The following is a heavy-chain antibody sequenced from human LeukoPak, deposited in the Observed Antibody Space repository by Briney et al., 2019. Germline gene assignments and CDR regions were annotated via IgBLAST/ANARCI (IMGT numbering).Heavy chain of an antibody. CDR3: ARHLGPWRSSCPSDY. D-gene: IGHD6-13*01. V-gene: IGHV5-51*01. CDR1: GYSFTTYW. J-gene: IGHJ4*02. Sequence: GESLKISCKVSGYSFTTYWIGWVRQMPGKGLEWMGIIYPGDSDTRYSPSFQGQVTISADKSISTAYLQWSSLKASDTAMYYCARHLGPWRSSCPSDYWGQGTLVTVSS. CDR2: IYPGDSDT.